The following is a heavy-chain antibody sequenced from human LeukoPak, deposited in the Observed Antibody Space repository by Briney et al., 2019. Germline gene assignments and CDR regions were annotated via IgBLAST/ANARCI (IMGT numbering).Heavy chain of an antibody. CDR2: ISYDGSNK. CDR1: GFTFSSYA. J-gene: IGHJ4*02. D-gene: IGHD2-2*01. Sequence: GRSLRLSCAASGFTFSSYAMHWVRQAPGKGLEWVAVISYDGSNKYYADSVKGRFTISRDNSKNTLYLQMNSLRAEDTAVYYCARRGGADCSSTSCYSLDYWGQGTLVTVSS. CDR3: ARRGGADCSSTSCYSLDY. V-gene: IGHV3-30-3*01.